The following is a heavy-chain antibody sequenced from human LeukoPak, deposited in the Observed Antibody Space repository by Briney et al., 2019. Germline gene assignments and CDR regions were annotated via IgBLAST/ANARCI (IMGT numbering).Heavy chain of an antibody. V-gene: IGHV4-59*01. CDR3: ARVRPYYDSSGYPTDWFDP. CDR2: IYYSGST. J-gene: IGHJ5*02. CDR1: GGSISSYY. Sequence: SETLSLTCTVSGGSISSYYWSWIRQPPGKGLEWIGYIYYSGSTNYNPSPKSRVTIPVDTSKNQFSLKLSSVTAADTAVYYCARVRPYYDSSGYPTDWFDPWGQGTLVTVSS. D-gene: IGHD3-22*01.